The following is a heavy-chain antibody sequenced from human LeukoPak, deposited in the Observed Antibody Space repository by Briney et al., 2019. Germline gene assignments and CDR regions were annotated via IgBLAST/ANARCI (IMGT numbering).Heavy chain of an antibody. CDR2: IYYSGST. CDR3: ARVVADWDLTGYYGFDP. Sequence: PSETLSLTCTVSGGSISSYYWSWIRQPPGKGLEWIGYIYYSGSTNYNPSLKSRVTISVDTSKNQFSLKLSSVTAADTAVYYCARVVADWDLTGYYGFDPWGQGTLVTVSS. CDR1: GGSISSYY. D-gene: IGHD3-9*01. J-gene: IGHJ5*02. V-gene: IGHV4-59*01.